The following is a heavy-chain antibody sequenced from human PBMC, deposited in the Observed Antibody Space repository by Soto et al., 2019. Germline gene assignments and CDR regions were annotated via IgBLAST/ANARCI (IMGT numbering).Heavy chain of an antibody. J-gene: IGHJ4*02. Sequence: GESLKSSCKGSGYSFTSYWIGWVRQMAGKGLEWMGIIYPGDSDTRYSPSFQGQVTISADKSISTAYLQWSSLKASDTTMYYCARVEDLYDSSGYDYGGQVTLVPVCS. CDR2: IYPGDSDT. D-gene: IGHD3-22*01. CDR3: ARVEDLYDSSGYDY. V-gene: IGHV5-51*01. CDR1: GYSFTSYW.